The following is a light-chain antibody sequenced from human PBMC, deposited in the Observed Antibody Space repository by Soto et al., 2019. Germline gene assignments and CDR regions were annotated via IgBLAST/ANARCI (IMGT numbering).Light chain of an antibody. Sequence: ERGWNQYKAKVCLSRGERATRYCTFSESVRSRLAWYQQKPGQPPRLLIFDASNRATGIPARFSGSGSGTDFTLTISTLDPEEFAVYYCQQRSNSPLWTFRQGTKVDI. J-gene: IGKJ1*01. V-gene: IGKV3-11*01. CDR1: ESVRSR. CDR2: DAS. CDR3: QQRSNSPLWT.